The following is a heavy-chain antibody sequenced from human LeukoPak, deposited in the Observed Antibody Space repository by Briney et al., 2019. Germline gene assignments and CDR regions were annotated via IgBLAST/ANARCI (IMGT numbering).Heavy chain of an antibody. V-gene: IGHV3-30*04. J-gene: IGHJ4*02. CDR1: GFTFSSYA. CDR2: MSFDVNNK. D-gene: IGHD2-2*02. CDR3: ARGYCTSSSCYNDY. Sequence: PGGSLRLSCVASGFTFSSYAMSWVRQAPGKGLEWVATMSFDVNNKYYADSVRGRFTISRDNSKNTLYLQMNSLRAEDTAVYSCARGYCTSSSCYNDYWGQGTLVTVSS.